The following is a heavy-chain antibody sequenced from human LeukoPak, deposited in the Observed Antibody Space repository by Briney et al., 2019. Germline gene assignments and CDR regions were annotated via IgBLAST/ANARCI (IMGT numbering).Heavy chain of an antibody. CDR3: AKETSGYCSGGTCYSFHYFDY. D-gene: IGHD2-15*01. V-gene: IGHV3-23*01. J-gene: IGHJ4*02. CDR1: GFSVGAYA. Sequence: PGRSLRLSCAASGFSVGAYAMSWVRQAPGNGLEWVAHISESYGPTYQTDSVKGRFTISRDSSENTLFQQMNSLRAEDTAVYYCAKETSGYCSGGTCYSFHYFDYWGQGIPVTVSS. CDR2: ISESYGPT.